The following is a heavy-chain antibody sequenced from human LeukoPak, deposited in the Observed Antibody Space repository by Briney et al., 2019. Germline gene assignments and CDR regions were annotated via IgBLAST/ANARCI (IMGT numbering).Heavy chain of an antibody. CDR3: XXXXXXXXXXXXXXDY. V-gene: IGHV3-48*01. CDR1: FTXXXXS. CDR2: ISSSSSTI. Sequence: FTXXXXSMXWVRQAPGXXXXWVSYISSSSSTIYYADSVKGRFTISRDXAKKXLYLQMSSLRAEDTAVYYCXXXXXXXXXXXXXXDYXGQXXXXTVSS. J-gene: IGHJ4*02.